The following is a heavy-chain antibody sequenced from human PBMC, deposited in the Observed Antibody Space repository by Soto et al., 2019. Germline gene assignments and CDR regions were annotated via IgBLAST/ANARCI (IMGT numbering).Heavy chain of an antibody. V-gene: IGHV1-69*04. CDR1: GGTFSSYT. CDR3: AREPRYNWNYVYFDY. J-gene: IGHJ4*02. D-gene: IGHD1-7*01. CDR2: IIPILGIA. Sequence: SVKVSCKASGGTFSSYTISWVRQAPGQGLEWMGRIIPILGIANYAQKFQGRVTITADKSTSTAYMELSSLRSEDTAVYYCAREPRYNWNYVYFDYWGQGTLVTVSS.